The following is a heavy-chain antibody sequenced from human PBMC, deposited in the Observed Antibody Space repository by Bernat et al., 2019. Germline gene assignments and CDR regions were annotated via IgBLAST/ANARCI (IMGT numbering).Heavy chain of an antibody. V-gene: IGHV1-3*01. CDR1: GYTFTSYA. J-gene: IGHJ6*02. Sequence: QVQLVQSGAEVKKPGASVKVSCKASGYTFTSYAMHWVRQAPGQRLEWMGWINAGNGNTKYSQKFQGRVTITRDTSASTAYMELSSLRSEDTAVYYCARDQFCSRGSCQMYYYYGMDVWGQGTTVTVSS. D-gene: IGHD2-15*01. CDR3: ARDQFCSRGSCQMYYYYGMDV. CDR2: INAGNGNT.